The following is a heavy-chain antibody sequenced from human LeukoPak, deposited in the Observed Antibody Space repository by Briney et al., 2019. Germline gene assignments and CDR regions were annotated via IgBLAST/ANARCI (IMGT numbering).Heavy chain of an antibody. V-gene: IGHV1-24*01. CDR2: FDPEDGET. J-gene: IGHJ4*02. CDR3: ATVLLLWFGELYDY. D-gene: IGHD3-10*01. Sequence: ASVKVSCKVSGYTLTELSMHWVRQAPGKGLEWMGGFDPEDGETIYAQKFQGRVTMTEDTSTDTAYMELSSLRSEDTAVYYCATVLLLWFGELYDYWGQGTLVTVSS. CDR1: GYTLTELS.